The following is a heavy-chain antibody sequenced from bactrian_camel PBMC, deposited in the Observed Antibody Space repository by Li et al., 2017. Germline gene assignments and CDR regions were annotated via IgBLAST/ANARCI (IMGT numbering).Heavy chain of an antibody. V-gene: IGHV3S40*01. J-gene: IGHJ7*01. D-gene: IGHD1*01. Sequence: VQLVESGGGLVQPGGSLKLSCTGSGYTFRNYAMMWLRQAPGKGLEWVSFIIGGGRNTYYADSVKGRFTISKDNDENTVYLQMNSLRPEDIGMYYCAAEYEFGACSRNPDGLNYWGKGTQVTVS. CDR1: GYTFRNYA. CDR2: IIGGGRNT.